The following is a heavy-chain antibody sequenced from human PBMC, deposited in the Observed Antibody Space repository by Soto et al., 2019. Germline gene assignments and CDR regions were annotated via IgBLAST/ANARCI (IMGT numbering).Heavy chain of an antibody. J-gene: IGHJ5*02. CDR1: GGSISRSSYY. CDR3: ARVPGP. Sequence: SETLSLTCTVSGGSISRSSYYWGWIRQPPGKGLEWIGSIYHSGSTYYNPSLKSRVTISVDRSKNQFSLKLSSVTAADTAVYYCARVPGPWGQGTLVTVSS. V-gene: IGHV4-39*07. CDR2: IYHSGST.